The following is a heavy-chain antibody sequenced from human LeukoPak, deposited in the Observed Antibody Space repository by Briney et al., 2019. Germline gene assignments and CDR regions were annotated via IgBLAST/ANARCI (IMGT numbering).Heavy chain of an antibody. J-gene: IGHJ5*02. Sequence: GGYLRLSCAASAFTVSSNYMSWVRQAPGKGLEWVSVIYSGGSTYYADSVKGRFTTSRENSKNTLYLQMNSLRAEDTAVYYCARAYSSSWNNWFDPWGQRTLVTVSS. V-gene: IGHV3-53*01. CDR1: AFTVSSNY. CDR3: ARAYSSSWNNWFDP. CDR2: IYSGGST. D-gene: IGHD6-13*01.